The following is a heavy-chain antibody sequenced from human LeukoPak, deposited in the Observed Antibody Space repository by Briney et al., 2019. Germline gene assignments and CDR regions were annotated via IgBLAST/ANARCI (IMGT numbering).Heavy chain of an antibody. D-gene: IGHD3-10*01. CDR1: GFIFSSYA. CDR2: ISYDLSNK. V-gene: IGHV3-30*04. J-gene: IGHJ2*01. CDR3: SIDQTGRHDSGSSWYFDF. Sequence: QPGGSLRLSCAAPGFIFSSYAVHWVRQAPGKGLGLVAVISYDLSNKFEADTVKGRLTISRANSKTALYPQMNSMRAAYKAVYYCSIDQTGRHDSGSSWYFDFWAQGTLVRVSS.